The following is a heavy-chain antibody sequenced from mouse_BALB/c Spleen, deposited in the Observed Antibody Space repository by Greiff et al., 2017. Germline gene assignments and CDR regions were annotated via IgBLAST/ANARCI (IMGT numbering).Heavy chain of an antibody. CDR1: GFSLTGYG. Sequence: VQLKESGPGLVAPSQSLSITCTVSGFSLTGYGVNWVRQPPGKGLEWLGMIWGDGSTDYNSALKSRLSISKDNSKSQVFLKMNSLQTDDTARYYCARGRGSSYGYFDVWGAGTTVTVSS. CDR2: IWGDGST. CDR3: ARGRGSSYGYFDV. D-gene: IGHD1-1*01. V-gene: IGHV2-6-7*01. J-gene: IGHJ1*01.